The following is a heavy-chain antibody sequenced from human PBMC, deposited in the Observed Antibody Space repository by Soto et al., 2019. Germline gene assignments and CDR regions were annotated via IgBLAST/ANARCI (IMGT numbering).Heavy chain of an antibody. V-gene: IGHV3-23*01. D-gene: IGHD5-18*01. Sequence: EVQLLESGGGLVQPGGSLRLSCAASGFTFTNYAMSWVRQAPGKGLEWVSAVSGSGGSTYYADSVKGRFTISRDNSKNTLYLQMNSLRAGDTAVYYCAKPVNTALVTGGNFDYWGQGTLVTVSS. CDR3: AKPVNTALVTGGNFDY. CDR1: GFTFTNYA. CDR2: VSGSGGST. J-gene: IGHJ4*02.